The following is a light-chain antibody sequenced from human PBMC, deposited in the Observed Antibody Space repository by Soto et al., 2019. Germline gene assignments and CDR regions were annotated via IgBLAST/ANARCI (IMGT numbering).Light chain of an antibody. CDR1: QSSNSN. J-gene: IGKJ1*01. V-gene: IGKV3-15*01. Sequence: VMTQSPATLSVSPGERATLSCTASQSSNSNLAWYQQRPGQAPRLLIYGASTRATGIPARFSGSGSGTEFTLTISSLQSEGFAGYYCQQYNNWWTFGQGTKVEIK. CDR3: QQYNNWWT. CDR2: GAS.